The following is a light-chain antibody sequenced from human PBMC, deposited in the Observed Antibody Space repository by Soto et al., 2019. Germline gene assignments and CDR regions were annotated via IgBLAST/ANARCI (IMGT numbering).Light chain of an antibody. CDR3: QQYNSYRT. J-gene: IGKJ1*01. CDR1: QSISSW. V-gene: IGKV1-5*01. Sequence: DIQMTQSPSTLSASVGDRVTITCRASQSISSWLAWYQQKPGKAPKLLIYAASSLESGVPSRFSGSGSGTEFTLTISRLQPDDFATYYCQQYNSYRTFGQGTKVEIK. CDR2: AAS.